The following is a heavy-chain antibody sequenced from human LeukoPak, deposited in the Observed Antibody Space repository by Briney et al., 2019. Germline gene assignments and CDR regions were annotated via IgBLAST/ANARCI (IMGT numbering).Heavy chain of an antibody. D-gene: IGHD6-19*01. V-gene: IGHV4-34*01. J-gene: IGHJ4*02. CDR1: GGSFSGYY. CDR3: ARGLSGWYGGAYDY. CDR2: INHSGST. Sequence: SETLSLTCAVYGGSFSGYYWSWIRQPLGKGLEWIGEINHSGSTNYNPSLKSRVTISVDTSKNQFSLKLSSVTAADTAVYYCARGLSGWYGGAYDYWGQGTLVTVSS.